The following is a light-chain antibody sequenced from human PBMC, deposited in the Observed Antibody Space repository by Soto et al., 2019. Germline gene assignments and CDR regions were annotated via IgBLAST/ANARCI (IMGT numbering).Light chain of an antibody. J-gene: IGKJ4*01. CDR1: QSVSSN. CDR3: QQYNNWRLT. CDR2: GAS. Sequence: EIVMTQSPATLSVYPGERATLSCRASQSVSSNLAWYQQKPGQAPRLLIYGASTRATGIPARFSGSGSGTEFTLTISSLQSEDFAVYYCQQYNNWRLTFGGGTKVEIK. V-gene: IGKV3-15*01.